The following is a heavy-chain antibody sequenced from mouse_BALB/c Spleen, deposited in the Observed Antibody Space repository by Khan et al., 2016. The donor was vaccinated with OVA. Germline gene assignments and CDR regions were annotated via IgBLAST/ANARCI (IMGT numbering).Heavy chain of an antibody. CDR1: GFAFNSYD. CDR2: ISSTGSYT. J-gene: IGHJ3*01. Sequence: EVQLVESGGGLVKPGGSLKLSCEVSGFAFNSYDMSWVRQTPEKRLEWVATISSTGSYTYYPDSVKGRFTISRDTARNTLYLQMSSLRSEDTALYCGTRPSYYGNPWFTYWGQGTLVTVSA. V-gene: IGHV5-9*02. D-gene: IGHD2-10*01. CDR3: TRPSYYGNPWFTY.